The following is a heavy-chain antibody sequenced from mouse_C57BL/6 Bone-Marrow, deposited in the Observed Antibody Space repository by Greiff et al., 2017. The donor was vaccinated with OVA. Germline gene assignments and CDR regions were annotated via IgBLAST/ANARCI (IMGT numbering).Heavy chain of an antibody. J-gene: IGHJ2*01. Sequence: EVHLVESGGGLVKPGGSLKLSCAASGFTFSDYGMHWVRQAPEKGLEWVAYISSGSSTIYYADTVKGRFTISRDNAKNTLFLQMTSLRSEDTAMYYCARSLTVTFDYWGQGTTLTVSS. D-gene: IGHD2-3*01. CDR1: GFTFSDYG. CDR3: ARSLTVTFDY. CDR2: ISSGSSTI. V-gene: IGHV5-17*01.